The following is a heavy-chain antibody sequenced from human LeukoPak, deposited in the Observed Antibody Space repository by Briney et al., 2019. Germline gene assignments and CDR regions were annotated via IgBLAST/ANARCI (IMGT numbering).Heavy chain of an antibody. CDR3: ARDLNS. Sequence: GGSLRLSCAASGFTVSSNYMSWVRQAPGKGLEWVSVIINGGSTFHVDSVKGRFTISTDTSRNTLYLQMNSLRAEDTAVYYCARDLNSWGQGTLVTVSS. J-gene: IGHJ4*02. V-gene: IGHV3-66*01. CDR1: GFTVSSNY. CDR2: IINGGST.